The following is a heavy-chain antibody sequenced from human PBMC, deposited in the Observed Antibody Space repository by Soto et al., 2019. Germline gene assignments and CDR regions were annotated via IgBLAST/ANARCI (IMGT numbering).Heavy chain of an antibody. CDR3: PRLPWPDYGGIFAP. CDR1: GDSISSSSYY. J-gene: IGHJ5*02. V-gene: IGHV4-61*05. CDR2: IYYTGST. Sequence: SETLSLSCTVSGDSISSSSYYWGWIRQPPGKGLEWIGYIYYTGSTNYNPSLKSRVTISVDTSKNQFSLKLSSVTAADTAVYYCPRLPWPDYGGIFAPGGQEPLVTVSS. D-gene: IGHD4-17*01.